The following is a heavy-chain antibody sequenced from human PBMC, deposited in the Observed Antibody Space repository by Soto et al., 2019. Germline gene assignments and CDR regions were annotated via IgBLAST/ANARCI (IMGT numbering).Heavy chain of an antibody. CDR2: ISAYSGNT. V-gene: IGHV1-18*04. CDR3: ARDLRITMVRGVIGQAY. J-gene: IGHJ4*02. CDR1: GYTFTSYG. D-gene: IGHD3-10*01. Sequence: ASVRVSCKASGYTFTSYGISWVRQAPGQGLEWMGWISAYSGNTNYAQKLQGRVTMTTDTSTSTAYMELRSLRSDDTAVYYCARDLRITMVRGVIGQAYWGQGTLVTVSS.